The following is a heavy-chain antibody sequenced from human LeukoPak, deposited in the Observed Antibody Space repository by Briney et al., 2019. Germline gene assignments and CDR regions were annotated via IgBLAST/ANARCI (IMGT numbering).Heavy chain of an antibody. CDR1: GFTFSDYY. Sequence: PGGSLRLSCAASGFTFSDYYMSWIRQAPGKGLEWVSYISSSSSYTNYADSVKGRFTISRDNAKNSLYLQMNSLRAEDTAVYFCARYRGSGCFDPWGQGTLVTVSS. CDR3: ARYRGSGCFDP. CDR2: ISSSSSYT. J-gene: IGHJ5*02. V-gene: IGHV3-11*06. D-gene: IGHD2-15*01.